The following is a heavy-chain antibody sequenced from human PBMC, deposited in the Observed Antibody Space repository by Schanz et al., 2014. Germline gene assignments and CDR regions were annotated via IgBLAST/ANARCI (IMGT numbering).Heavy chain of an antibody. CDR3: ARDPGGTKTHGL. CDR1: GFTVSNNY. D-gene: IGHD2-15*01. V-gene: IGHV3-66*01. J-gene: IGHJ4*02. Sequence: EVQLVESGGGLVQPGGSLRLFCAASGFTVSNNYMSWVRQAPGKGLECVSIIYSDGSTYYVDSVKGRFIISRDNSKNTVYLQMNSLRAEDTAVYYCARDPGGTKTHGLWGQGTLVTVSS. CDR2: IYSDGST.